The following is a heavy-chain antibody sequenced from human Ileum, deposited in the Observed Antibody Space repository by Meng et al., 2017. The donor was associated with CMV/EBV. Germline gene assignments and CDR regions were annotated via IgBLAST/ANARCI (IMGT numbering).Heavy chain of an antibody. J-gene: IGHJ1*01. V-gene: IGHV1-2*02. Sequence: YTFTGYYMHWVRQAPGQGLEWMGWINPNSGGTNYAQKFQGRVTMTRDTSISTAYMELSRLRSDDTAVYYCARAPCSSTSYHHRYFQHWGQGTLVTVSS. D-gene: IGHD2-2*01. CDR3: ARAPCSSTSYHHRYFQH. CDR2: INPNSGGT. CDR1: YTFTGYY.